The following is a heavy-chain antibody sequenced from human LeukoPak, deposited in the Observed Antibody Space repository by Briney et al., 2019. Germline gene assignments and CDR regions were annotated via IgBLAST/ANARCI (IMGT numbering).Heavy chain of an antibody. J-gene: IGHJ4*02. Sequence: GGSLRLSCAASGFTFSSYAMSWVRQAPGKGLEWVSAVSGSGGSTYYADYVKGRFTISRDNSKNTLYLQMNSLRAEDTAVFYCAKRPLIEVAGTTWDYWGQGTLVTVSS. CDR3: AKRPLIEVAGTTWDY. V-gene: IGHV3-23*01. CDR1: GFTFSSYA. CDR2: VSGSGGST. D-gene: IGHD6-19*01.